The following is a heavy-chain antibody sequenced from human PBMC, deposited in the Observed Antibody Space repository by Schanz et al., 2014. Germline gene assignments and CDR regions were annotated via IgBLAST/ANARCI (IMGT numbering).Heavy chain of an antibody. CDR2: ISGDHRNT. V-gene: IGHV3-23*01. CDR1: GITFSTHA. Sequence: EMQLLESGGGLIQPGGSLRLSCAASGITFSTHAMSWVRQAPGKGLEWVSSISGDHRNTFYADSVKGRFTISRDNSKNTLYLQMNSLRAEDTAIYYCAKDAPYPFDLWGRGTLITVSS. CDR3: AKDAPYPFDL. J-gene: IGHJ2*01.